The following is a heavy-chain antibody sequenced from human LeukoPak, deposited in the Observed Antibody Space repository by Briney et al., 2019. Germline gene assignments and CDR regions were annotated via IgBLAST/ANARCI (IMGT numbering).Heavy chain of an antibody. D-gene: IGHD1-1*01. V-gene: IGHV3-7*01. J-gene: IGHJ6*03. CDR3: ARGSELEYYYYYMDV. Sequence: PGGSLRLSCAASGFTFSSYWMSWVRQAPGKGLEWVANIKQDGSEKYYVDSVKGRFTISRDNAKNSLYLQMNSLRAEDTAVYYCARGSELEYYYYYMDVWGKGTTVTISS. CDR2: IKQDGSEK. CDR1: GFTFSSYW.